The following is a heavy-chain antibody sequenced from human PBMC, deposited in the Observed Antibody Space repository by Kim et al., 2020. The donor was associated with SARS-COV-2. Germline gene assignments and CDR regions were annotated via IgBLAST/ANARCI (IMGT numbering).Heavy chain of an antibody. Sequence: GGSLRLSCAASGFTFSSYGMHWVRQAPGKGLEWVAVIWYDGSNKYYADSVKGRFTISRDNSKNTLYLQMNSLRAEDTAVYYCARDLSAWVRGTAYYFDYWGQGTLVTVSS. J-gene: IGHJ4*02. CDR3: ARDLSAWVRGTAYYFDY. CDR2: IWYDGSNK. V-gene: IGHV3-33*01. D-gene: IGHD3-10*01. CDR1: GFTFSSYG.